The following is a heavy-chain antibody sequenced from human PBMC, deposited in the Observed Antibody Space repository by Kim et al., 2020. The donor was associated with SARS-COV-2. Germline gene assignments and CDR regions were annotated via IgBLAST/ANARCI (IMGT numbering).Heavy chain of an antibody. J-gene: IGHJ4*02. Sequence: SETLSLTCAVYGGSFSGYYWSWIRQPPGKGLEWIGEINHSGSTNYNPSLKSRVTISVDTSKNQFSLKLSSVTAADTAVYYCARHRWGSGYSDYWGQGTLVTVSS. CDR1: GGSFSGYY. V-gene: IGHV4-34*01. CDR2: INHSGST. D-gene: IGHD3-3*01. CDR3: ARHRWGSGYSDY.